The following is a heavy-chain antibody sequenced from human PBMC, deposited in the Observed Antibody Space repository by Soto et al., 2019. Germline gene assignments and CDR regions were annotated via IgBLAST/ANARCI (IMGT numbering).Heavy chain of an antibody. V-gene: IGHV1-69*12. CDR3: ATPLGNDYAAWGSYYYYGMDV. CDR1: GGTFSSYA. J-gene: IGHJ6*02. D-gene: IGHD5-12*01. Sequence: QVQLVQSGAEVKKPGSSVKVSCKASGGTFSSYAISWVRQAPGQGLEWMGGIIPIFGTANYAQKFQGRVTITADESTSTAYMELSSLRSEDTAVYYCATPLGNDYAAWGSYYYYGMDVWGQGTTVTVSS. CDR2: IIPIFGTA.